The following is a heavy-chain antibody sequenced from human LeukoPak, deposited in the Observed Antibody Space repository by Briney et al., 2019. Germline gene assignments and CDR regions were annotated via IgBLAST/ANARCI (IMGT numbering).Heavy chain of an antibody. CDR3: ARAARGVAAAGTLFDP. Sequence: SETLSLTCTVSGGSFSSYYWSWIRQSAGKGLEWIGRIYTSGSTNYNPSLKSRVTMSVDTSKNQFSLKLSSVTAADTAVYYCARAARGVAAAGTLFDPWGQGTLVTVSS. D-gene: IGHD6-13*01. CDR2: IYTSGST. CDR1: GGSFSSYY. V-gene: IGHV4-4*07. J-gene: IGHJ5*02.